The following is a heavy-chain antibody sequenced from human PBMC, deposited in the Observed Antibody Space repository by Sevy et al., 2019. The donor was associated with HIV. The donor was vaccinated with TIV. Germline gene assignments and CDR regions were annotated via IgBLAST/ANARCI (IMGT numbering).Heavy chain of an antibody. Sequence: GGSLRLSCAASGFTFSSYAMHWVRQAPGKGLEWVAVISYDGSNKYYADSVKGRFTISRDNSKNTLYLQMNSLRAEDTAVYYCARGGGQWLVEGDFDYWGQGTLVTVSS. CDR3: ARGGGQWLVEGDFDY. D-gene: IGHD6-19*01. V-gene: IGHV3-30-3*01. CDR2: ISYDGSNK. J-gene: IGHJ4*02. CDR1: GFTFSSYA.